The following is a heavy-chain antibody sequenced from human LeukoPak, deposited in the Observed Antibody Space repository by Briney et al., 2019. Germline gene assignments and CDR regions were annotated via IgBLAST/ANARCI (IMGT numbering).Heavy chain of an antibody. CDR2: NNHSGST. Sequence: PSETLSLTCAVSGNSISSGYYWGWIRQPPGKGLEWIGSNNHSGSTYYNPSLKSRITISVDTSKNQFSLKLTSVTAADMAVYYCARDRGSPVGWFDPWGQGTLVTVSS. J-gene: IGHJ5*02. V-gene: IGHV4-38-2*02. CDR1: GNSISSGYY. CDR3: ARDRGSPVGWFDP. D-gene: IGHD4-23*01.